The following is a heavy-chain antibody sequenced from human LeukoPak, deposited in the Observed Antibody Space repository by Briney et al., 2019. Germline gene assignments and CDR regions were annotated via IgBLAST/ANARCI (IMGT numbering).Heavy chain of an antibody. J-gene: IGHJ5*02. D-gene: IGHD3-10*01. CDR3: ARGQRNYGSGSYLGNWFDP. CDR1: GYTFTSYY. CDR2: INPSGGST. V-gene: IGHV1-2*02. Sequence: ASVKVSCKASGYTFTSYYIHWIRQAPGQGLEWMGIINPSGGSTNYAQKFQGRVTMTRDTSISTAYMELSRLRSDDTAVYYCARGQRNYGSGSYLGNWFDPWGQGTLVTVSS.